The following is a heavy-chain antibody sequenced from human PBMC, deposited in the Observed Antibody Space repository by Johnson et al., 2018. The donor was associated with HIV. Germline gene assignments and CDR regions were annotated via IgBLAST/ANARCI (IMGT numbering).Heavy chain of an antibody. D-gene: IGHD4-23*01. CDR1: GFTISGNW. Sequence: MQLVESGGGLVQPGGSLRLSCEASGFTISGNWMNWVRQAPGKGLEWVASIKKDGSAKDYVDSVKGRLNISRDNDKNSVLLQMTSLRPEDTAVYFCARALGTAVGAFDIWGQGTMVTVSS. CDR3: ARALGTAVGAFDI. V-gene: IGHV3-7*01. CDR2: IKKDGSAK. J-gene: IGHJ3*02.